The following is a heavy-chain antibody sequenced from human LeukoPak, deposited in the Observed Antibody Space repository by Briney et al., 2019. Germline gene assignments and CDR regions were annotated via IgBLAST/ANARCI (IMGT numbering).Heavy chain of an antibody. D-gene: IGHD3-10*01. J-gene: IGHJ4*02. CDR3: ARVYSTNYYGSGDRPFLFDY. CDR1: GYTFTSYG. Sequence: ASVKVSCKASGYTFTSYGFSWVRQARGQGLEWMGWISTYYGNTNYAQKLRDRVTMTTDTSTSTAYMELTSLRSDDTAVYYCARVYSTNYYGSGDRPFLFDYWGQGTVVTVSS. V-gene: IGHV1-18*01. CDR2: ISTYYGNT.